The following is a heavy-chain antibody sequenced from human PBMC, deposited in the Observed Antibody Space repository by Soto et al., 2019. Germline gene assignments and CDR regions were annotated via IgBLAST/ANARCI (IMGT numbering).Heavy chain of an antibody. CDR2: ISNRCRYI. CDR3: AKDRGIIVKAGDAFDV. D-gene: IGHD3-16*02. Sequence: GGSLRLSCAASGFTFSSHSMNWVRQAPGKGLEWVSSISNRCRYIYYADSVKGRFIISRDRSKNTVSLQMDSLRAEDTAVYYCAKDRGIIVKAGDAFDVWGQGTKVTVS. CDR1: GFTFSSHS. J-gene: IGHJ3*01. V-gene: IGHV3-21*04.